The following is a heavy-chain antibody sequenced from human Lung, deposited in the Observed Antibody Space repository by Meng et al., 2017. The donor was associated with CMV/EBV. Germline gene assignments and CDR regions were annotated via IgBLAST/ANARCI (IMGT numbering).Heavy chain of an antibody. J-gene: IGHJ6*01. D-gene: IGHD6-13*01. Sequence: ESXKISXAASGFTFSSYDMHWVRQATGKGLEWVSAIGTAGDTYYPGSVKGRFTISRENAKNSLYLQMNSLRAGDTAVYYCARARAGRGDYYYYYGMEVWGQVNXV. CDR1: GFTFSSYD. CDR2: IGTAGDT. CDR3: ARARAGRGDYYYYYGMEV. V-gene: IGHV3-13*01.